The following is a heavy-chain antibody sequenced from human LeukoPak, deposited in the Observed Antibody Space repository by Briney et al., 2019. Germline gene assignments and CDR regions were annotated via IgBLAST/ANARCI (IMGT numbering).Heavy chain of an antibody. CDR3: ARGGLLWFGEYDY. CDR1: GGSISSRDYY. D-gene: IGHD3-10*01. J-gene: IGHJ4*02. CDR2: IYYSGST. V-gene: IGHV4-39*07. Sequence: SSETLSLTCTVSGGSISSRDYYWGWIRQPPGKGLEWIGTIYYSGSTYYNPSLKSRFIISVDTSKNQFSLKLSSVTAADTAVYYCARGGLLWFGEYDYWGQGTLVTVSS.